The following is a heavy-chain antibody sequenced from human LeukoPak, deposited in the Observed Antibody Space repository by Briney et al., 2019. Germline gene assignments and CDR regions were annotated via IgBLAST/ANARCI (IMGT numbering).Heavy chain of an antibody. V-gene: IGHV3-30*02. CDR1: GFTFSRYG. J-gene: IGHJ3*01. Sequence: GGSLRLSCVSSGFTFSRYGIHWVRQDPGKGLEWVSFIQTDGSTKYYSDSVKGRFTISRDNPKNRVYLQMNSLSTEDTAVYYCAIEISRLVIHAFDLWGQGTMVTVSS. D-gene: IGHD3-9*01. CDR3: AIEISRLVIHAFDL. CDR2: IQTDGSTK.